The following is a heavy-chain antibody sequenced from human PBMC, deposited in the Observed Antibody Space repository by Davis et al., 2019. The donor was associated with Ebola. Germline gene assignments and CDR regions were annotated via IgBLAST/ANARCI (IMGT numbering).Heavy chain of an antibody. CDR3: ARVSAIDPFPSKWYFDL. V-gene: IGHV1-3*01. CDR2: VHGGNGNT. J-gene: IGHJ2*01. CDR1: GFILTNYA. Sequence: ASVKVSCKASGFILTNYAIHWVRQAPGQRLEWMGWVHGGNGNTKYSQRFQGRVTITTDTSASTAYMELSSLRAEDTAVYYCARVSAIDPFPSKWYFDLWGRGTLVTVSS. D-gene: IGHD2-2*02.